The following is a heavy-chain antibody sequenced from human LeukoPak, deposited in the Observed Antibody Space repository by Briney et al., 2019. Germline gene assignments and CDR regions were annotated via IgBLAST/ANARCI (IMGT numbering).Heavy chain of an antibody. CDR2: ISISGGST. D-gene: IGHD3-22*01. CDR1: VFTFSSYA. Sequence: GWSLRLSCAASVFTFSSYAMSGGRQAPGKGVGWGSGISISGGSTSYADSVKGRFTIARDNPRNTLHLETNILRAEDPRLYYCATMHPYYDGRGYWVQWGQGTLVTVSS. CDR3: ATMHPYYDGRGYWVQ. J-gene: IGHJ4*02. V-gene: IGHV3-23*01.